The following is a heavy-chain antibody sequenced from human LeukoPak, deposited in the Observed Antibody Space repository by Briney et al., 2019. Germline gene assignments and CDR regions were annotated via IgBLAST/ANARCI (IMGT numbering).Heavy chain of an antibody. CDR3: ARGAAAVY. CDR1: GGSISSYY. J-gene: IGHJ4*02. CDR2: IYYTGST. D-gene: IGHD6-13*01. V-gene: IGHV4-59*01. Sequence: SETLSLTCTVSGGSISSYYWSWIRQPPGKGLEWIGYIYYTGSTNYNPSLKSRVTISVNTSKNQFSLRLSSVTAADTALYYCARGAAAVYWGQGTLVTVSS.